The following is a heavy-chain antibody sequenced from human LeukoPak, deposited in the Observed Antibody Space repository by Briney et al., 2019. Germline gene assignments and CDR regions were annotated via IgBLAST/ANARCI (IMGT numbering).Heavy chain of an antibody. CDR1: GFTFDDYA. Sequence: TGGSLRLSCAGSGFTFDDYAMHWVRQTPGKGLECVSGISWNSGNIAYADFVGGRFTISRDNAKNSLSLQMNSLSDEDTAVYYCAKDAYGGATFFYYMDVWGKGTTVTVSS. D-gene: IGHD2/OR15-2a*01. V-gene: IGHV3-9*01. J-gene: IGHJ6*03. CDR2: ISWNSGNI. CDR3: AKDAYGGATFFYYMDV.